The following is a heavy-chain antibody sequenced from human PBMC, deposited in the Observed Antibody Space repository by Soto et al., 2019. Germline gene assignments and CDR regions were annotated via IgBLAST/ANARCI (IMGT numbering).Heavy chain of an antibody. CDR2: IYSEGTP. Sequence: PGGSLRLSGAASGFTVGSNYMSWVRQAPGKRLEWVSVIYSEGTPYYADSVKGRFTISRENSNNTLYLHMNNLRAEDTAVYYCARSTYYDILTGSYYYYAMDVWGQGTTVTVSS. D-gene: IGHD3-9*01. CDR1: GFTVGSNY. CDR3: ARSTYYDILTGSYYYYAMDV. V-gene: IGHV3-53*01. J-gene: IGHJ6*02.